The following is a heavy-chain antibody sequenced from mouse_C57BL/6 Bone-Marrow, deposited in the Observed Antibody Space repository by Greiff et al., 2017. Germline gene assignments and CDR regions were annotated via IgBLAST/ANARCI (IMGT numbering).Heavy chain of an antibody. J-gene: IGHJ3*01. CDR3: ARMLLRFSSGGFAY. CDR1: GFSLSTFGMG. D-gene: IGHD1-1*01. V-gene: IGHV8-8*01. CDR2: IWWDDDK. Sequence: QVTLKVSGPGILQPSQTLSLTCSFSGFSLSTFGMGVGWLRQPSGKGLEWLAHIWWDDDKYYNPALKSRLTISKDTSKNQVFLKIANVDTADTATYYCARMLLRFSSGGFAYWGQGTLVTVSA.